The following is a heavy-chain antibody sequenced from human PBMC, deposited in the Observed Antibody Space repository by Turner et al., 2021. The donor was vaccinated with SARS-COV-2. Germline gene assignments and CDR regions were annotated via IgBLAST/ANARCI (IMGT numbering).Heavy chain of an antibody. Sequence: EVQLVESGGGLVQPGGSLRFSCSASGFTFSSYWMSWVRQAPGKGLEWVANITQDGSEKYYVDSVKGRFTISRENAKNSLYLQMNSLRAEDTAVYYCARDRPQYYDFWSGYWWFDPWGQGTLVTVSS. CDR2: ITQDGSEK. J-gene: IGHJ5*02. CDR1: GFTFSSYW. CDR3: ARDRPQYYDFWSGYWWFDP. D-gene: IGHD3-3*01. V-gene: IGHV3-7*03.